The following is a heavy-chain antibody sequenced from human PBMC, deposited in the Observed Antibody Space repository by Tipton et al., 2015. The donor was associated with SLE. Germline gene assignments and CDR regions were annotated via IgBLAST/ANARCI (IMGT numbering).Heavy chain of an antibody. V-gene: IGHV4-34*01. D-gene: IGHD4-17*01. J-gene: IGHJ4*02. CDR1: GGSFSSYY. CDR2: INHSGST. Sequence: LRLSCAVYGGSFSSYYWSWIRQSPGKGLEWIGEINHSGSTNYNPSLKSRVTISVDTSKNQFSLKLSSVTATDTAVYYCARDLRGTTVTTDYWGQGTLVTVSS. CDR3: ARDLRGTTVTTDY.